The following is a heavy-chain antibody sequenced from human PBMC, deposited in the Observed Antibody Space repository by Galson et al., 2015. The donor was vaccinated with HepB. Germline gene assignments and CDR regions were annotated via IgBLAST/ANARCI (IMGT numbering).Heavy chain of an antibody. J-gene: IGHJ6*02. V-gene: IGHV3-11*06. D-gene: IGHD5/OR15-5a*01. CDR1: GFTFSDYY. Sequence: SLRLSCAASGFTFSDYYMSWIRQAPGKGLEWVSYISSSSSYTNYADSVKGRLTISRDNAKNSLYLQMNSLRAEGTAVYYCARDSRSKGGMDVWGQGTTVTVSS. CDR2: ISSSSSYT. CDR3: ARDSRSKGGMDV.